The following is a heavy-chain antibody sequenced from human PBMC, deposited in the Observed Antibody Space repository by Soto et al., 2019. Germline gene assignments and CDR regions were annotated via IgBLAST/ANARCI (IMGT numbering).Heavy chain of an antibody. Sequence: EVQLLESGGGLVQPGGSLRLSCAASGFTFSSYAMSWVRQAPGKGLEWVSAISRSGGSTYYADSVKGRFTISRDNAKNSLYLQMNSLRAEDTAVYYCARPYCSGGSCYDYWGQGTLVTVSS. CDR2: ISRSGGST. J-gene: IGHJ4*02. CDR3: ARPYCSGGSCYDY. V-gene: IGHV3-23*01. D-gene: IGHD2-15*01. CDR1: GFTFSSYA.